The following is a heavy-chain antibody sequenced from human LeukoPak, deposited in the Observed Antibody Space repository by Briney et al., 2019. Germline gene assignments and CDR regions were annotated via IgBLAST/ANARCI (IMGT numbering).Heavy chain of an antibody. CDR2: ISAYNGNT. CDR3: ARDRNGYDFDY. Sequence: ASVKVSPKASVYTFTSYGISWVRQAPGQGLGWMGWISAYNGNTTYAQKLQGRVTMTTDTSTSTAYMELRSLRSDDTAVYYCARDRNGYDFDYWGQGTLVTVSS. V-gene: IGHV1-18*01. D-gene: IGHD5-12*01. CDR1: VYTFTSYG. J-gene: IGHJ4*02.